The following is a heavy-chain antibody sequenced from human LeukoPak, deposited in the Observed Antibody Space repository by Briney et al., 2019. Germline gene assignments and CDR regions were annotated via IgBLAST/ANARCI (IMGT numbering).Heavy chain of an antibody. Sequence: PSETLSLTCAVSGDSLSTNYWWTWVRQPPGKGLEWIGEIYHSGSINYNPSLKNRVTLSIDKSNNHFSLRLSSLSAADTAVYYCARGISGYFGTSGYYYDYWGQGTLVTVSS. V-gene: IGHV4-4*02. CDR3: ARGISGYFGTSGYYYDY. J-gene: IGHJ4*02. D-gene: IGHD3-22*01. CDR2: IYHSGSI. CDR1: GDSLSTNYW.